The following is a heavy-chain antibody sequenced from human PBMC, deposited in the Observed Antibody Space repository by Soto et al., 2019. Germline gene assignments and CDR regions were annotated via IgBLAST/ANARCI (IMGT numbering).Heavy chain of an antibody. J-gene: IGHJ6*03. CDR2: MNPNSGNT. V-gene: IGHV1-8*01. D-gene: IGHD4-4*01. Sequence: GASVKVSCTASGYTFTSYDINWVRQATGQGLEWMGWMNPNSGNTGYAQKFQGRVTMTRNTSISTAYMELSSLRSEDTAVYYCGRGRGHSNYVFGYHYYYMDVWGKGTTVTVSS. CDR1: GYTFTSYD. CDR3: GRGRGHSNYVFGYHYYYMDV.